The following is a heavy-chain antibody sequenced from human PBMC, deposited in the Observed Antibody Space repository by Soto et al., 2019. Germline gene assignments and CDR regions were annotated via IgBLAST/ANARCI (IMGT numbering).Heavy chain of an antibody. V-gene: IGHV3-30*18. CDR1: GFPFSRYA. Sequence: QVQLVESGGGVVQPGRSLILSCAASGFPFSRYAMHWVRQAPGKGLEWVAVISYDGSNTYNADSVKGRFTISRDNSKNALFLQMDSLRGDDTAMDYCSKDRAYYGSGTYYALDVWVQGTTVTVSS. D-gene: IGHD3-10*01. CDR2: ISYDGSNT. J-gene: IGHJ6*02. CDR3: SKDRAYYGSGTYYALDV.